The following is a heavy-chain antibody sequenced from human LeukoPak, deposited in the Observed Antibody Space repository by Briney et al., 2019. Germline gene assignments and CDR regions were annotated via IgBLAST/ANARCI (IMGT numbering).Heavy chain of an antibody. D-gene: IGHD5-18*01. Sequence: SETLSLTCAVYGGSFSGYYWSWIRQPPGKGLEWIGEINHSGSTNYNPSLKSRVTISVDTSKNQFSLKLSSVTAADTAVYYCARDTGDDPYYYYYYGMDVWGQGTTVTVSS. V-gene: IGHV4-34*01. J-gene: IGHJ6*02. CDR3: ARDTGDDPYYYYYYGMDV. CDR2: INHSGST. CDR1: GGSFSGYY.